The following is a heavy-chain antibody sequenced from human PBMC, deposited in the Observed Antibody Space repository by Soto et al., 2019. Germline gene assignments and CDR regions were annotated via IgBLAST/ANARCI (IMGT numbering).Heavy chain of an antibody. D-gene: IGHD5-18*01. CDR3: AVRGYSYGPGYFDY. CDR1: GYRFTSYW. CDR2: IYPGDSDT. V-gene: IGHV5-51*01. Sequence: GESLKVSCKGSGYRFTSYWIVLVRPLPGKGLEWMGIIYPGDSDTRYSPSFQGQVTISADKSISTAYLQWSSLKASDTAMYYCAVRGYSYGPGYFDYWGQGTLVTVSS. J-gene: IGHJ4*02.